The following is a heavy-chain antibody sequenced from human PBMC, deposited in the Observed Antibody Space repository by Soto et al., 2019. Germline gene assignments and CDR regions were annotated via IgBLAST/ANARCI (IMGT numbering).Heavy chain of an antibody. J-gene: IGHJ5*02. CDR3: ARGLAARPSWFDP. Sequence: VSLRLSCAASGFTFSSYSMNWVRQAPGKGLEWVSYISSSSGTIYYADSVKGRFTISRDNAKNSLYLQMNSLSDEDTAVYFCARGLAARPSWFDPWGQGTLVTVSS. V-gene: IGHV3-48*02. D-gene: IGHD6-6*01. CDR2: ISSSSGTI. CDR1: GFTFSSYS.